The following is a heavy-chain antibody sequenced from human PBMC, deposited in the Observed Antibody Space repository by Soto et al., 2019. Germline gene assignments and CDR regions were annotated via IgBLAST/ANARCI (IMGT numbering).Heavy chain of an antibody. D-gene: IGHD3-10*01. CDR3: ARDRSITMVRGVIITRWFDP. J-gene: IGHJ5*02. V-gene: IGHV1-3*01. CDR2: INAGNGNT. Sequence: QVQLVQSGAEVKKPGASVKVSCKASGYTFTSYAMHWVRQAPGQRLEWMGWINAGNGNTKYSQKFQGRVTITRDTSAGTAYMELSSLRSEDTAVYYCARDRSITMVRGVIITRWFDPWGQGTLVTVSS. CDR1: GYTFTSYA.